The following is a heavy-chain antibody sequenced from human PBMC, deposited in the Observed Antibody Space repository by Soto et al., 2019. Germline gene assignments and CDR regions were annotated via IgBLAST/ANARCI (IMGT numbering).Heavy chain of an antibody. CDR1: GFTFSSYS. D-gene: IGHD6-13*01. CDR2: ISSSSSTI. J-gene: IGHJ5*02. Sequence: GGSLRLSCAASGFTFSSYSMNWVRQAPGKGLEWVSYISSSSSTIYYADSVKGRFTISRDNAKNSLYLQMNSLRAEDTAVYYCARTQQLVPFEYNWFDPWGQGTLVTVSS. CDR3: ARTQQLVPFEYNWFDP. V-gene: IGHV3-48*01.